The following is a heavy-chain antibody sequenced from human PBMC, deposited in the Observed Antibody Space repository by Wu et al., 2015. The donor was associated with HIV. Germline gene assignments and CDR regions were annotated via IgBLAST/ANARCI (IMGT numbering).Heavy chain of an antibody. CDR3: ARAQELQYSGYDLDY. CDR1: GYTFTSYY. CDR2: INPSGGST. Sequence: QVQLVQSGAEVKKPGASVKVSCKASGYTFTSYYMHWVRQAPGQGLEWMGIINPSGGSTSYAQKFQGRVTMTRDTSTSTVYMELSSLRSEDTAVYYCARAQELQYSGYDLDYWGQGTLVTVSS. D-gene: IGHD5-12*01. J-gene: IGHJ4*02. V-gene: IGHV1-46*01.